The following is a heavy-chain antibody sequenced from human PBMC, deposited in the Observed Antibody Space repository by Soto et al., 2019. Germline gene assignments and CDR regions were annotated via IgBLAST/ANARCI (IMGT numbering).Heavy chain of an antibody. CDR3: AKGKLTGGIDWFDP. CDR2: LIAGHYGT. J-gene: IGHJ5*02. D-gene: IGHD2-21*01. CDR1: GFTLQHYA. V-gene: IGHV3-23*01. Sequence: PGGSLRLSCTASGFTLQHYAMAWVRQAPGTGLELASSLIAGHYGTAYSYSVKGRFTVSRDNYKYCLYLHMNSLGVEDMAMYFGAKGKLTGGIDWFDPWGQGSLVTVS.